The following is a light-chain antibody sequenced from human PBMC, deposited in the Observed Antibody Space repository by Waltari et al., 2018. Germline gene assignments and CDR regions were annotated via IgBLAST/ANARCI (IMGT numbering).Light chain of an antibody. CDR3: SSYTTTTTLV. CDR1: RSDVGSYRY. Sequence: QSAPTQPASVSVSPGQSITIPCTGTRSDVGSYRYVSWYRQYPGKAPELLIYEVTHRPSGVSDRFSGSRSGSTASLTISGLQTEDEADYFCSSYTTTTTLVFGTGTKVIVL. CDR2: EVT. V-gene: IGLV2-14*01. J-gene: IGLJ1*01.